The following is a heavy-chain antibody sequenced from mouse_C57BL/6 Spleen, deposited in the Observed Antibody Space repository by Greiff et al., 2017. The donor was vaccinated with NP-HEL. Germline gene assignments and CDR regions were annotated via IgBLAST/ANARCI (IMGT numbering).Heavy chain of an antibody. D-gene: IGHD2-3*01. CDR3: ARDPPSIYDGHYEGFAY. Sequence: VQLKESGAELVRPGSSVKMSCKTSGYTFTSYGINWVKQRPGQGLEWIGYIYIGNGYTEYNEKFKGKATLTSDTSSSTAYMQLSSLTSEDSAIYFCARDPPSIYDGHYEGFAYWGQGTLVTVSA. CDR2: IYIGNGYT. CDR1: GYTFTSYG. V-gene: IGHV1-58*01. J-gene: IGHJ3*01.